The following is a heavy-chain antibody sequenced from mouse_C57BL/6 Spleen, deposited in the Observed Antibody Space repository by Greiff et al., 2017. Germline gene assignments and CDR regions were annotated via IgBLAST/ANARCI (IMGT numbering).Heavy chain of an antibody. CDR2: INPNNGGT. V-gene: IGHV1-26*01. J-gene: IGHJ1*03. D-gene: IGHD1-1*01. CDR3: ARRGFYGSRGFDV. Sequence: EVKLQQSGPELVKPGASVKISCKASGYTFTDYYMNWVKQSHGKSLEWIGDINPNNGGTSYNQKFKGKATLTVDKSSSTAYMELRSLTSEDSAVYYCARRGFYGSRGFDVWGTGTTVTVSS. CDR1: GYTFTDYY.